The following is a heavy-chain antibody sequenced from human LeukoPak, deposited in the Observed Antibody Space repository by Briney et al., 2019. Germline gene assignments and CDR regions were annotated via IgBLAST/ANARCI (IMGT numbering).Heavy chain of an antibody. Sequence: GASVTVSFKASGYTFTGYYMHWVRQAPGQGLEWMGGIIPIFGTANYAQKFQGRVTITTDESTSTAYMELSSLRSEDTAVYYCARGRGYSYRVERTLFDIWGQGTMVTVSS. J-gene: IGHJ3*02. D-gene: IGHD5-18*01. CDR1: GYTFTGYY. CDR3: ARGRGYSYRVERTLFDI. V-gene: IGHV1-69*05. CDR2: IIPIFGTA.